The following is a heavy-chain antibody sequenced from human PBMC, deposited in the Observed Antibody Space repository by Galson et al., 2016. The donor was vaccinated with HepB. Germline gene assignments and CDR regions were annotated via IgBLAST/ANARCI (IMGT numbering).Heavy chain of an antibody. V-gene: IGHV4-61*05. D-gene: IGHD3-10*01. CDR3: ARGPLWFGDIDS. Sequence: SETLSLTCGVSGGSISSSTFYWGWIRQPPGKGLEWIGYIFDTGSTKYNPSLESRVTISVDTSKKQFSLKLNSVTAVDTAVYYCARGPLWFGDIDSWGQGTLVTVSP. CDR2: IFDTGST. J-gene: IGHJ4*02. CDR1: GGSISSSTFY.